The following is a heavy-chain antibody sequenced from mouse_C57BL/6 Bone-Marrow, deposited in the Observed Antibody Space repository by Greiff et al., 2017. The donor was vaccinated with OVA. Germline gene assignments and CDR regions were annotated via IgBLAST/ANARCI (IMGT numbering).Heavy chain of an antibody. CDR2: IGGGGGNT. CDR1: GFTFSSYT. V-gene: IGHV5-9*01. Sequence: EVQLVESGGGLVKPGGSLKLSCAASGFTFSSYTMSWVRQTPEKRLEWVATIGGGGGNTYYPDSVKGRFTISRDNAKNTLYLQMSSLRSEDTALYYCARRGFAYWGQGTLVTVSA. CDR3: ARRGFAY. J-gene: IGHJ3*01.